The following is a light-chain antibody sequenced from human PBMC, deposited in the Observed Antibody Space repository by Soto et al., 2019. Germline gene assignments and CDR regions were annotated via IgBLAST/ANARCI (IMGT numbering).Light chain of an antibody. CDR3: QVWDSSSDHPV. CDR1: KIGSKS. J-gene: IGLJ2*01. CDR2: NDN. Sequence: SYELTQPPSVSVAPGETARITCGGNKIGSKSVHWYQQKPGQAPVLVIYNDNDRPSGIPERFSGSNSGNTATLTISRVDAGDEADYSCQVWDSSSDHPVFGGGTKLTVL. V-gene: IGLV3-21*04.